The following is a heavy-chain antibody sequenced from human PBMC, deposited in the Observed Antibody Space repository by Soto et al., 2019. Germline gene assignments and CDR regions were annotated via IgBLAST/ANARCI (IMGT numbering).Heavy chain of an antibody. D-gene: IGHD2-15*01. J-gene: IGHJ6*02. CDR1: GGSISSGGYY. Sequence: PSETLSLTCTVSGGSISSGGYYWSWIRQHPGKGLEWIGYIYYSGSTYYNPSLKSRVTISVDTSKNQFSLKLSSVTAADTAVYYCATRGYCSGGSCYPRYYYYYGMDVWGQGTTVTVSS. CDR2: IYYSGST. CDR3: ATRGYCSGGSCYPRYYYYYGMDV. V-gene: IGHV4-31*03.